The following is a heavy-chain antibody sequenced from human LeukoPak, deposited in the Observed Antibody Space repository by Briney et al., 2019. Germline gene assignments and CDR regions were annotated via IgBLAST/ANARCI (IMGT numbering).Heavy chain of an antibody. V-gene: IGHV4-34*01. J-gene: IGHJ5*02. CDR3: ARGVIQLWFVQTKINWFDP. CDR1: GGSFSGYY. Sequence: SETLSLTCAVYGGSFSGYYWSWIRQPPGKGLEWIGEINHSGSTNYNPSLKSRVTISVDTSKNQFSLKLSSVTAADTAVYYCARGVIQLWFVQTKINWFDPWGQGTLVTVSS. CDR2: INHSGST. D-gene: IGHD5-18*01.